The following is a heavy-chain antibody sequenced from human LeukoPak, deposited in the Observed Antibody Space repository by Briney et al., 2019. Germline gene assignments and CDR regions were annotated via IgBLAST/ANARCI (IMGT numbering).Heavy chain of an antibody. CDR3: ARDPYSGSYGDYYYYYMDL. J-gene: IGHJ6*03. CDR2: ITTSSSYI. D-gene: IGHD1-26*01. CDR1: GFTFSTYN. V-gene: IGHV3-21*01. Sequence: GGSLRLSCAASGFTFSTYNMNWVRQAPGKGLEWVSSITTSSSYIYYADSVKGRFTISRDNAKNSLYLQMNSLRAEDTAVYYCARDPYSGSYGDYYYYYMDLWGQGTTVTISS.